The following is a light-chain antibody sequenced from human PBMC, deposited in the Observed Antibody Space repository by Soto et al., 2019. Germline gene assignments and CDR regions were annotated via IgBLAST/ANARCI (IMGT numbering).Light chain of an antibody. J-gene: IGKJ1*01. CDR2: DAS. Sequence: TVLTQSPGTLSLSPGERATLSCRASQNVSSNLLVWYQQHPGQAPRLLIYDASNRATGIPARFSGSGSGTDFTLTISSLQSEDFAVYYCQQYNNWPKTFGQGTKVDIK. CDR3: QQYNNWPKT. CDR1: QNVSSN. V-gene: IGKV3D-15*01.